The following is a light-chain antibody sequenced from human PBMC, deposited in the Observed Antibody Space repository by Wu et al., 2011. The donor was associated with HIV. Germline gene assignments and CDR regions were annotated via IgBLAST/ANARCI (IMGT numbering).Light chain of an antibody. V-gene: IGKV3-11*01. J-gene: IGKJ1*01. CDR2: DAS. Sequence: EIVLTQSPATLSLSPGERATLSCRASQSVSSYLAWYQQKSGQAPRLLICDASNRATGIPARFSGSGSGTEFTLTISSLQSEDFAVYYCQQYNNWPRKFGQGTKVEIK. CDR3: QQYNNWPRK. CDR1: QSVSSY.